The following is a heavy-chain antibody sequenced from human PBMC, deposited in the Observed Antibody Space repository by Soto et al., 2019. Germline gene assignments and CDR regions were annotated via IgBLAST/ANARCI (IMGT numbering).Heavy chain of an antibody. J-gene: IGHJ3*02. D-gene: IGHD5-12*01. CDR2: ISGSGGST. V-gene: IGHV3-23*01. CDR3: AKFKEDIVATTDAFDI. CDR1: GFTFSSYA. Sequence: PGGSLRLSCAASGFTFSSYAMSWVRQAPGKGLEWVSAISGSGGSTYYADSVKGRFTISRDNSKNTLYLQMNSLRAEDTAVYYCAKFKEDIVATTDAFDIWGQGTMVTVSS.